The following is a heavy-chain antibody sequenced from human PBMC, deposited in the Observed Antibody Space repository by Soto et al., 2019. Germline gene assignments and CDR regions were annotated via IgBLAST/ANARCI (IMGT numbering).Heavy chain of an antibody. J-gene: IGHJ4*02. V-gene: IGHV1-18*01. Sequence: QVQLVQSGAEVKKPGASVKVSCKASGYTFNFYGITWLRQAPGQGLEWMGWISGFNGNTNYAADLQGRVTMTTDTSTSTDYMELRGLRSDDTAVYYCARIGVSAGHESPDFDSWGQGTLVTVSS. CDR1: GYTFNFYG. CDR2: ISGFNGNT. CDR3: ARIGVSAGHESPDFDS. D-gene: IGHD3-16*01.